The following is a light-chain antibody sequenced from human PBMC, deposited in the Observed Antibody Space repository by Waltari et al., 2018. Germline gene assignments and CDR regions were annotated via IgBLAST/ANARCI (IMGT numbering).Light chain of an antibody. Sequence: EIVLTQSPATLSLSPGERATLSCRASQSVSSSLAWYQQKPGQAPRLLIYDSSNRATGTPARFRGSGSGTDFTLTISSLEPEDSAVYYCQQRSSWPPLYTFGQGTKLEIK. CDR2: DSS. V-gene: IGKV3-11*01. CDR3: QQRSSWPPLYT. J-gene: IGKJ2*01. CDR1: QSVSSS.